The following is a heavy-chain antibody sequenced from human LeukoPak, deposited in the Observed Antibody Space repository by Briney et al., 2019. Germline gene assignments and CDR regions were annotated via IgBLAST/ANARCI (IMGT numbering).Heavy chain of an antibody. J-gene: IGHJ3*02. V-gene: IGHV4-39*07. D-gene: IGHD3-16*01. CDR1: GGSISSSSCY. Sequence: PSETLSLTCSVSGGSISSSSCYWGWIRQPPGRGLEWIGSIYYSGNTYYNPSLKSRVTISLDTSKNQFSLKLSSVTAADTAVYYCARDYDYVWGSRNDAFDIWGQGTMVTVSS. CDR2: IYYSGNT. CDR3: ARDYDYVWGSRNDAFDI.